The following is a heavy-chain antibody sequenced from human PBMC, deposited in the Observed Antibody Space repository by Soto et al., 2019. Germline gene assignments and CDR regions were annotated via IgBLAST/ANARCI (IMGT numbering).Heavy chain of an antibody. CDR1: GFTFSSYW. Sequence: GGSLRLSCAASGFTFSSYWMSWVRQAPGKGLEWVANIKQDGSEKYYVDSVKGRFTISRDNAKNSLYLQMNSLRAEDTAVYYCASYCSSTSCYPEDQIFDYWGQGTLVTVSS. V-gene: IGHV3-7*05. D-gene: IGHD2-2*01. CDR3: ASYCSSTSCYPEDQIFDY. J-gene: IGHJ4*02. CDR2: IKQDGSEK.